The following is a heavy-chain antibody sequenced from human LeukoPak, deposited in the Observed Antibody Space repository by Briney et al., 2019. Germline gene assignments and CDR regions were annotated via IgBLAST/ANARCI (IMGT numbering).Heavy chain of an antibody. V-gene: IGHV5-51*01. CDR1: GYSFTNYW. CDR2: IYPGDSDT. CDR3: ARQGQLAYDAFSL. J-gene: IGHJ3*01. D-gene: IGHD1-1*01. Sequence: GEPLKISCKDSGYSFTNYWIGWVRQIPGKGLEYMGLIYPGDSDTRYSPSFQGQVTISADKSINTAYLQWSSLKASDTAIYYCARQGQLAYDAFSLWGQETMVTVSS.